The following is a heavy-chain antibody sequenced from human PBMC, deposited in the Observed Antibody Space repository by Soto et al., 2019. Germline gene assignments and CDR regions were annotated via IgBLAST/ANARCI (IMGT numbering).Heavy chain of an antibody. CDR1: GFTFSRYS. Sequence: EVQLVESGGGLVKPGGSPRLSCVASGFTFSRYSINWFRQAPGKGLEWVSSISSGGNTKSYANSVKGRFTISRDNAKNSLYLETNSLRPEDTAVYYCARVAYWGQGTLVTVSS. CDR3: ARVAY. J-gene: IGHJ4*02. CDR2: ISSGGNTK. V-gene: IGHV3-21*06.